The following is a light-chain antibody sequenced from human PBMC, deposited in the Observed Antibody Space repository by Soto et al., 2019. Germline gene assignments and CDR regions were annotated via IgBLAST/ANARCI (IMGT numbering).Light chain of an antibody. CDR3: ASCDDTLRVL. V-gene: IGLV1-47*01. CDR2: RNN. CDR1: SSNIGSNY. Sequence: QSVLTQPPSASGTPGQRVIISCSGSSSNIGSNYVYWYQQLPGTAPKLLIYRNNQRPSGVPDRFSGSKSGTSASLAISGLQSEDEADYYCASCDDTLRVLFGGGTKVTVL. J-gene: IGLJ2*01.